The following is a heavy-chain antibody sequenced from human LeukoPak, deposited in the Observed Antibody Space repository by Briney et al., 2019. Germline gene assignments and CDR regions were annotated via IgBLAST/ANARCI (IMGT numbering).Heavy chain of an antibody. CDR2: IGAYNGNT. Sequence: ASVKVSCKASGYTFTSYGISWVRQAPGQGLEWMGWIGAYNGNTNYAQKLQGRVTMTRNTSISTAYMELSSLRSEDTAVYYCARLPLRYFDWLLSRGPYYYYGMDVWGQGTTVTVSS. CDR3: ARLPLRYFDWLLSRGPYYYYGMDV. CDR1: GYTFTSYG. V-gene: IGHV1-18*01. D-gene: IGHD3-9*01. J-gene: IGHJ6*02.